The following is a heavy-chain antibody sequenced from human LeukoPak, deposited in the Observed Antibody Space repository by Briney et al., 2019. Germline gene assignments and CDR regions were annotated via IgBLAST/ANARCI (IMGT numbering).Heavy chain of an antibody. D-gene: IGHD4-17*01. CDR2: ISAYNGNT. CDR1: GYTFTSHG. J-gene: IGHJ5*02. V-gene: IGHV1-18*01. CDR3: ARDHGDYVEYWFDP. Sequence: ASVKVSCKASGYTFTSHGISWVRQAPGQGLEWMGWISAYNGNTNYAQKLQGRVTMTTDTSTSTAYMELRSLRSDDTAVYYCARDHGDYVEYWFDPWGQGTLVTVSS.